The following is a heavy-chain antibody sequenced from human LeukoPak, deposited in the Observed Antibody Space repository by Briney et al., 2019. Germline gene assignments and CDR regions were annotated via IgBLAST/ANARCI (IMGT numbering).Heavy chain of an antibody. CDR3: AKVAGDRMDY. D-gene: IGHD6-13*01. J-gene: IGHJ4*02. Sequence: GASVNVSCKASGYNFATYGFCWVRQAPGHGLEWMGWISANSGKTTYAQKFQGRVTMTTDTSTTTAYMELRTLRPDDTAVYYCAKVAGDRMDYWGQGTLVTVSS. CDR1: GYNFATYG. CDR2: ISANSGKT. V-gene: IGHV1-18*01.